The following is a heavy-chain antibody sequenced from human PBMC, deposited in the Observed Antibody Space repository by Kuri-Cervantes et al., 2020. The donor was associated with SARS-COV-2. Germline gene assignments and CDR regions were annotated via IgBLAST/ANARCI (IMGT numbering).Heavy chain of an antibody. V-gene: IGHV1-18*01. J-gene: IGHJ4*02. D-gene: IGHD2-2*01. Sequence: ASVKVSCKASGYTFTSYGISWVRQAPGQGLEWMGWISAYNGNTNYAQKLQGRVTMTTDTSTSTAYMELRSLRSDDTAVYYCARAPNSRYCSSTSCYFGYWGQGTLVTVSS. CDR3: ARAPNSRYCSSTSCYFGY. CDR1: GYTFTSYG. CDR2: ISAYNGNT.